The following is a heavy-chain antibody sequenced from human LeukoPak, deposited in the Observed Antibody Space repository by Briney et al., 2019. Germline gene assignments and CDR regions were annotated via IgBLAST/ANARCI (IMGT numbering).Heavy chain of an antibody. CDR3: ASSRRDSSGWFTGGLYYYYMDV. D-gene: IGHD6-19*01. CDR2: VTVATT. V-gene: IGHV4-4*07. Sequence: SETLSLTCTVSGGSIGNFYWSWIRQPAGEGLELIGRVTVATTNYNPSLKSRVTISVDTSKNQFSLRLNSVTAADTAMYYCASSRRDSSGWFTGGLYYYYMDVWGKGTTVTVSS. J-gene: IGHJ6*03. CDR1: GGSIGNFY.